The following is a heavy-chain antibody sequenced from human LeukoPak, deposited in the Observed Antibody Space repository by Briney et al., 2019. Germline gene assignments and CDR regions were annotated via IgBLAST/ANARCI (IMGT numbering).Heavy chain of an antibody. CDR3: ARDAPGNTALDY. V-gene: IGHV3-74*01. D-gene: IGHD5-18*01. CDR2: INGYGSST. Sequence: GGSLRLSCAASGFTFVSYWMHWVRQAPGKGLVWVSRINGYGSSTDFADSVKGRFTISRDNAKNTLYLQMNSLRAEDTAVYYCARDAPGNTALDYWGRGTLVTVSP. CDR1: GFTFVSYW. J-gene: IGHJ4*02.